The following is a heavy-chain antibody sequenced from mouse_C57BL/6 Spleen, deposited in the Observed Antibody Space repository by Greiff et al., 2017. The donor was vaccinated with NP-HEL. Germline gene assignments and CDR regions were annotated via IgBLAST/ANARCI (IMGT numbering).Heavy chain of an antibody. J-gene: IGHJ4*01. D-gene: IGHD6-1*01. CDR2: INPNNGGT. CDR3: AASFYAMDY. CDR1: FSPFPSSP. Sequence: DVQLQQSGPELVKPGASPKLTFPSSFSPFPSSPLSFFPPLPLHSLFLILYINPNNGGTIYNQKFKGKATLTVDKSSSTAYMELRSLTSEDTAVYYCAASFYAMDYWGQGTSVTVSS. V-gene: IGHV1-18*01.